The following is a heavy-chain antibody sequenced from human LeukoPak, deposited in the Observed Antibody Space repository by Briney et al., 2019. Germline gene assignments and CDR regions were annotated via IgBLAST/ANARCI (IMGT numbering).Heavy chain of an antibody. D-gene: IGHD2-15*01. V-gene: IGHV3-11*04. Sequence: GGSLRLSCAASGFSFSGYFMTWVRQAPGKGLEWIAFISSDGNSKYYADSVRGRFTISRDNAKNSLYLQMNSLRAEDTAVYYCARENNCSGGSCPLDYWGQGTLVTVSS. CDR1: GFSFSGYF. CDR2: ISSDGNSK. J-gene: IGHJ4*02. CDR3: ARENNCSGGSCPLDY.